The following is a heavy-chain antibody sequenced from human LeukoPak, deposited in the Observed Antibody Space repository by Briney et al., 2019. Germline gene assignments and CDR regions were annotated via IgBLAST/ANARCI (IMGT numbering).Heavy chain of an antibody. D-gene: IGHD3-10*01. Sequence: GESLKISCKGSGYSFTNYWIGWVRQMPGKGLEWMGIIYPGDSDTRYSPSFQGQVTISADKSIGTAYLQWGSLKASDTAMYYCARLPGTMVRGVITGPYYFDYWGQGTLVTVSS. CDR1: GYSFTNYW. J-gene: IGHJ4*02. CDR2: IYPGDSDT. V-gene: IGHV5-51*01. CDR3: ARLPGTMVRGVITGPYYFDY.